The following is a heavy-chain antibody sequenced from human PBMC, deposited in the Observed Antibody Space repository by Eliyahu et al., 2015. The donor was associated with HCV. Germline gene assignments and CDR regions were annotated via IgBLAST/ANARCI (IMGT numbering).Heavy chain of an antibody. CDR1: GASINTINW. J-gene: IGHJ4*02. CDR2: IFHSGST. V-gene: IGHV4-4*02. CDR3: ARGRGPVPGLLDY. D-gene: IGHD6-19*01. Sequence: QVQLQESGPGLVKPSGTLSLTCAVSGASINTINWWTWVRQPPGKGLEWIGEIFHSGSTNYXPSLKSRVTMSVDKSKNHFSLKMTFVTAADTAVYYCARGRGPVPGLLDYWGQGTLVPVSS.